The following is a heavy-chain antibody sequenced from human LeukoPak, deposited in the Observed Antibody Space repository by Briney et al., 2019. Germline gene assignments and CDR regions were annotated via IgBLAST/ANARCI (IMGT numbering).Heavy chain of an antibody. Sequence: PGGSLRLSCAASGFTVSSKYMSWVRQAPGKGLEWVSVIYSGGDTYYADSVKGRFTISRDKSKNTVYLQMNSLRAEDTAVYHCARDPAFRGAQMEYWGQGTLVTVSS. V-gene: IGHV3-53*01. D-gene: IGHD3-10*01. CDR1: GFTVSSKY. CDR3: ARDPAFRGAQMEY. J-gene: IGHJ4*02. CDR2: IYSGGDT.